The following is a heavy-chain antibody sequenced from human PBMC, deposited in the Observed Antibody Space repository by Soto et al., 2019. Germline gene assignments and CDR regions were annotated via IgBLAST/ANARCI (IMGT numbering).Heavy chain of an antibody. J-gene: IGHJ6*02. CDR1: GYTFSGYY. D-gene: IGHD2-2*02. CDR3: ARSLTEGYCTITGCYTRPLYGMDV. Sequence: GASVKVSCKASGYTFSGYYIHWLRQAPGQGLEWMGWINPISGGTNYAQKFQGRVTVTRDTPTSTAYMELSRLTSDDTAVYYCARSLTEGYCTITGCYTRPLYGMDVWGQGTTVTVS. V-gene: IGHV1-2*02. CDR2: INPISGGT.